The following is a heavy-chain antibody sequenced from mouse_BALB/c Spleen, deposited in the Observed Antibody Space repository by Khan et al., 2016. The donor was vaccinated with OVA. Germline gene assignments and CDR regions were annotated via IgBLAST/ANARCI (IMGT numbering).Heavy chain of an antibody. J-gene: IGHJ3*01. CDR3: ARLAYYYDSEGFAY. V-gene: IGHV5-6*01. CDR2: ISTGGHYT. D-gene: IGHD1-1*01. Sequence: EVELVESGGVLVEPGGSLKLSCAASGFTFSTYGMSWVRQTPDKRLEWVATISTGGHYTYYPDSVRGRFTISRDNAKNTLYLQMTSLKSEDTAMFYCARLAYYYDSEGFAYWGQGTLVTVSA. CDR1: GFTFSTYG.